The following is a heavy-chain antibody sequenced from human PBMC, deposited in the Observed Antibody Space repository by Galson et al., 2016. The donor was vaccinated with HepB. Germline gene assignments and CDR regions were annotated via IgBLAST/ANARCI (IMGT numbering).Heavy chain of an antibody. CDR3: ARRAGYYSENYFDY. CDR2: IYYSGST. J-gene: IGHJ4*02. V-gene: IGHV4-39*01. Sequence: SETLSLTCTVSGGSISSSSYYWGWIRQPPGKGLEWIGSIYYSGSTNYNPSLKSRVTISVDTSKNQFSLKLSSVTAADTAVYYCARRAGYYSENYFDYWGQGTLVTVSS. D-gene: IGHD3-9*01. CDR1: GGSISSSSYY.